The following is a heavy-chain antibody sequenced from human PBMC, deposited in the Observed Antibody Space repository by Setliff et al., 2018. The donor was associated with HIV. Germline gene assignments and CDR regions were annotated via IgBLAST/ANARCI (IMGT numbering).Heavy chain of an antibody. J-gene: IGHJ4*02. V-gene: IGHV3-49*04. Sequence: GGSLRLSCTASGFSFGDYGMNWVRQAPGKGLEWVGFIRSKAYGGTTEYGASAKGRFTISRDDSKSIAYLQMNSLKTEDTAMYYCTREPPYSSSWYAYFDYWGQGTLVTVSS. D-gene: IGHD6-13*01. CDR3: TREPPYSSSWYAYFDY. CDR2: IRSKAYGGTT. CDR1: GFSFGDYG.